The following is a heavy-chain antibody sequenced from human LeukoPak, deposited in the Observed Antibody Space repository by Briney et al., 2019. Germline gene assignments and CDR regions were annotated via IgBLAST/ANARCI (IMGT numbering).Heavy chain of an antibody. CDR2: ISSSGRSV. J-gene: IGHJ4*02. CDR3: ARDYGGNPGY. Sequence: GGSLRLSCAASGFTFSSFDMNWVRQAPGKGLEWVSYISSSGRSVYYADSVKGRFTISRDNAKNSLYLQMSSLRAEDTAVYYCARDYGGNPGYWGQGTLVTVSS. D-gene: IGHD4-23*01. CDR1: GFTFSSFD. V-gene: IGHV3-48*03.